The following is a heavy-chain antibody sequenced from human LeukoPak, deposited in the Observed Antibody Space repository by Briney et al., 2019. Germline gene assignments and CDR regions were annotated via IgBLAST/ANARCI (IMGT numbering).Heavy chain of an antibody. Sequence: SQTLSLTCAISGDNVSSNSATWNWIRQSPSRGLEWLGRTYYRSKWYNDYAVSVKSRMTIIPDTSKNQFSLQLNSVTPDDTALYYCAGDRGVGAAVFFDYWGLGILVTVSS. CDR2: TYYRSKWYN. V-gene: IGHV6-1*01. J-gene: IGHJ4*02. CDR3: AGDRGVGAAVFFDY. CDR1: GDNVSSNSAT. D-gene: IGHD6-13*01.